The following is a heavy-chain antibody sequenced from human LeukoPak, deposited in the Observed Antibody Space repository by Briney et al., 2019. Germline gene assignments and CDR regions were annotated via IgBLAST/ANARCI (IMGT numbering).Heavy chain of an antibody. V-gene: IGHV3-15*01. D-gene: IGHD2-21*02. J-gene: IGHJ4*02. CDR2: IKSKTEGGTT. CDR3: TTAVVVTGFDY. Sequence: GGSLRLSCAASGFTFSNARMRWVRQAPGKGLEWVGRIKSKTEGGTTDNAAPVKGRFTISRDDSTNTLYLQMNSLKTEDTAVYYCTTAVVVTGFDYWGQGTLVTVSS. CDR1: GFTFSNAR.